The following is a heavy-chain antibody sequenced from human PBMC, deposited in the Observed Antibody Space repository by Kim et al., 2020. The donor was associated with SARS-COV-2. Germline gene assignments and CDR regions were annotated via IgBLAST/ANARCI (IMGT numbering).Heavy chain of an antibody. CDR1: GYSFTSYW. V-gene: IGHV5-10-1*01. CDR3: ARGLYSSSPSYYYGMDV. CDR2: IDPSDSYT. D-gene: IGHD6-6*01. J-gene: IGHJ6*02. Sequence: GESLKISCKGSGYSFTSYWISWVRQMPGEGLEWMGRIDPSDSYTNYSPSFQGHVTISADKSISTAYLQWSSLKASDTAMYYCARGLYSSSPSYYYGMDVWGQGTTVTVSS.